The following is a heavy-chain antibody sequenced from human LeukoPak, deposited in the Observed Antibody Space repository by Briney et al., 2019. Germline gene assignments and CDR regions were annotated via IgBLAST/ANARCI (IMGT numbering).Heavy chain of an antibody. CDR2: IYYSGST. CDR3: ARATYHYDSSGPALEN. J-gene: IGHJ4*02. D-gene: IGHD3-22*01. Sequence: SETLSLTCTVPGGSISSYYWSWIRQPPGKGLEWMGYIYYSGSTNYNPSLKSRVTISVDTSKNQCSLKLTSVTAADTAVYYCARATYHYDSSGPALENWGQGTLVTVSS. V-gene: IGHV4-59*01. CDR1: GGSISSYY.